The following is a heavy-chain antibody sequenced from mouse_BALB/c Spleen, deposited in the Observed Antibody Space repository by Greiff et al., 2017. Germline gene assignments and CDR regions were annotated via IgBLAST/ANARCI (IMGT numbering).Heavy chain of an antibody. D-gene: IGHD1-2*01. V-gene: IGHV1-9*01. CDR1: GYTFSSYW. CDR2: ILPGSGST. CDR3: ASSLLRLRYFDV. J-gene: IGHJ1*01. Sequence: VQLQQSGAELMKPGASVKISCKATGYTFSSYWIEWVKQRPGHGLEWIGEILPGSGSTNYNEKFKGKATFTADTSSNTAYMQLSSLTSEDSAVYYCASSLLRLRYFDVWGAGTTVTVSS.